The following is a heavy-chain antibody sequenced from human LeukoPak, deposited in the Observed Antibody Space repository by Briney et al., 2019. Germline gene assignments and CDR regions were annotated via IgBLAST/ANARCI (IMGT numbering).Heavy chain of an antibody. Sequence: GGSLRLSCTVSGFAVSSNSMSWVRQAPGKGLEWVSFIYSDNTHYSDSVKGRFTISRDNSKNTLYLQMNSLRAEDTAVYYCARRAGPHSHPYDYWCQVTVATVYS. J-gene: IGHJ4*02. CDR1: GFAVSSNS. CDR3: ARRAGPHSHPYDY. CDR2: IYSDNT. V-gene: IGHV3-53*01.